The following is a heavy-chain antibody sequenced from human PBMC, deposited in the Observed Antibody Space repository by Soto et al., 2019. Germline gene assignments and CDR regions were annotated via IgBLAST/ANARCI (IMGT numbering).Heavy chain of an antibody. CDR3: FYFDWFYYYGMDV. Sequence: GGSLRLSCAASGFTFSSYAMHWVRQAPGEGLEWVAVISYDGSNKYYADSVKGRFTISRDNSKNTLYLQMNSLRAEDTAVYYCFYFDWFYYYGMDVWGPGTTVTVSS. V-gene: IGHV3-30-3*01. CDR1: GFTFSSYA. CDR2: ISYDGSNK. J-gene: IGHJ6*02. D-gene: IGHD3-9*01.